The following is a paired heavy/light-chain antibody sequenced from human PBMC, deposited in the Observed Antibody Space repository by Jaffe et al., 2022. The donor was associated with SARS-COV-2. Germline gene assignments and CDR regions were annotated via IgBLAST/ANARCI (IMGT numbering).Heavy chain of an antibody. CDR1: GGSISSGSYY. V-gene: IGHV4-61*02. Sequence: QVQLQESGPGLVKPSQTLSLTCTVSGGSISSGSYYWSWIRQPAGKGLEWIGRIYTSGSTNYNPSLKSRVTISVDTSKNQFSLKLSSVTAADTAVYYCARGGWGGYFAIDYYYYGMDVWGQGTTVTVSS. D-gene: IGHD3-3*01. J-gene: IGHJ6*02. CDR3: ARGGWGGYFAIDYYYYGMDV. CDR2: IYTSGST.
Light chain of an antibody. CDR2: KDS. CDR1: ALPKQY. J-gene: IGLJ1*01. Sequence: SYELTQPPSVSVSPGQTARITCSGDALPKQYAYWYQQKPGQAPVLVIYKDSERPSGIPERFSGSSSGTTVTLTISGVQAEDEADYYCQSADSSGTYGVFGTGTKVTVL. CDR3: QSADSSGTYGV. V-gene: IGLV3-25*03.